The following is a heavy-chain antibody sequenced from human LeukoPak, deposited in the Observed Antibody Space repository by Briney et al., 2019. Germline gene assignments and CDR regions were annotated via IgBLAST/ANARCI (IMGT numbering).Heavy chain of an antibody. CDR3: ARSIGSYYTMDV. CDR2: ISGSGSDL. J-gene: IGHJ6*02. CDR1: GFNLSDYY. V-gene: IGHV3-11*01. Sequence: PGGSLRLSCVARGFNLSDYYMNWIRQAPGRGLEWVSYISGSGSDLYYADSVKGRFTISRDNAKNSLYLQMNSLRAEDTAVYYCARSIGSYYTMDVWGQGTTVTVSS. D-gene: IGHD3-22*01.